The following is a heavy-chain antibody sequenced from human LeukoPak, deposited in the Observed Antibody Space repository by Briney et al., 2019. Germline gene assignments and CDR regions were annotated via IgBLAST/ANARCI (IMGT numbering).Heavy chain of an antibody. CDR2: IIPIFGTA. J-gene: IGHJ4*02. CDR3: ARDPPYDYVWGLDVYLDY. V-gene: IGHV1-69*05. CDR1: GGTFSSYA. Sequence: SVKVSCKASGGTFSSYAISWVRQAPGQGLEWMGGIIPIFGTANYAQKLQGRVTMTTDTSTSTAYMELRSLRSDDTAVYYCARDPPYDYVWGLDVYLDYWGQGTLVTVSS. D-gene: IGHD3-16*01.